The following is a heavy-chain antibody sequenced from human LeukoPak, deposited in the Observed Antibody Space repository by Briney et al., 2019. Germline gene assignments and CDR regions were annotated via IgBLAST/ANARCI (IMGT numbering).Heavy chain of an antibody. Sequence: SETLSLTCTVSSGSISSYYWSWIRQPPGKGLEWIGFIYYTGSTNYNPSLKSRVTISVDTSKNQFSLNLSSVTAADTAVYYCARHGPYLGRLGWFDPWGQGTLVTVSS. CDR1: SGSISSYY. CDR3: ARHGPYLGRLGWFDP. CDR2: IYYTGST. V-gene: IGHV4-59*08. J-gene: IGHJ5*02. D-gene: IGHD1-26*01.